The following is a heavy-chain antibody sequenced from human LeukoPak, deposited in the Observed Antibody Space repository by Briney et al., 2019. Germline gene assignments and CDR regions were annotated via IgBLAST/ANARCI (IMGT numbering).Heavy chain of an antibody. Sequence: SGGSLRLSCAASRFTFSSYAMSWVRQAPGRGLEWVSTIGGTGDKTYYADCVKGRFTISRGNSMDTLYLQMNSLKAEDTAVYYCAKDPVVYHGGSGWHYFDYWGQGTLVSVSS. CDR2: IGGTGDKT. CDR3: AKDPVVYHGGSGWHYFDY. D-gene: IGHD6-19*01. J-gene: IGHJ4*02. V-gene: IGHV3-23*01. CDR1: RFTFSSYA.